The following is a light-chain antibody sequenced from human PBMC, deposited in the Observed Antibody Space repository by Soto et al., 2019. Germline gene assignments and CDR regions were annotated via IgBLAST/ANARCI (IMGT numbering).Light chain of an antibody. J-gene: IGKJ1*01. Sequence: DIQMTQSPSSLSASVGDRVTITCRASQAISNYLAWYQQKPGKVPKLLIYAASTLQSGVPSRFSGSGSGTDFTLTISSLQPEDVATYYCQNYNSAPVTFGPWTKVEIK. CDR2: AAS. V-gene: IGKV1-27*01. CDR3: QNYNSAPVT. CDR1: QAISNY.